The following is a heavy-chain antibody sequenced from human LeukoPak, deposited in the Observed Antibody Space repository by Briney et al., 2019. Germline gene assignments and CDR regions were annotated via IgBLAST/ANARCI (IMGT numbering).Heavy chain of an antibody. Sequence: PGGSLRLSCAASGFAFSTFAMSWVRQAPGKGLDWVSSICGSGGSTYYADSVKGRFTISRDSSKNTLYLQMNSLRAEDTAVYYCAKDPGGYWFFDLWGRGTLVTVSS. CDR2: ICGSGGST. CDR3: AKDPGGYWFFDL. CDR1: GFAFSTFA. J-gene: IGHJ2*01. V-gene: IGHV3-23*01. D-gene: IGHD3-10*01.